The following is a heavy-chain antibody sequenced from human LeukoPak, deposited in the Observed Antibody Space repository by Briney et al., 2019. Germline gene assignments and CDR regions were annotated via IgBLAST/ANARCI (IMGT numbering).Heavy chain of an antibody. CDR3: ARSVVVREVRGTYFDP. CDR2: INPKSGGT. CDR1: GYTFTGYF. Sequence: ASVKVSCKASGYTFTGYFIHWVRQAPGQGLEWMGWINPKSGGTNYQHKFQDRVTITRDTSITTAYMEMSRLRSDDTAVYYCARSVVVREVRGTYFDPGAKGPLVTVS. D-gene: IGHD3-10*01. J-gene: IGHJ5*02. V-gene: IGHV1-2*07.